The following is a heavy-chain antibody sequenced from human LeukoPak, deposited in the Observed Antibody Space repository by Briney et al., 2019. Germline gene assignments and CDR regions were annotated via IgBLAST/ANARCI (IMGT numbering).Heavy chain of an antibody. D-gene: IGHD2-2*02. CDR1: GFTFSGFW. CDR3: ARLGLGYCSSTSCYSDY. J-gene: IGHJ4*02. V-gene: IGHV3-74*01. CDR2: ISFDGSDA. Sequence: GGSLRLSCAASGFTFSGFWMHWVRQAPGKGLVWVSCISFDGSDATYADSVKGRFTISRDNAKNSLYLQMNSLRAEDTAVYYCARLGLGYCSSTSCYSDYWGQGTLVTVSS.